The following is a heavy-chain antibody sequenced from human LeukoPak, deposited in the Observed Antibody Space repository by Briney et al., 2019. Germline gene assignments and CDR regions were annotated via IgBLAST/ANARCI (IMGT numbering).Heavy chain of an antibody. J-gene: IGHJ4*02. CDR3: ARDRVGTRGIGGDS. V-gene: IGHV1-18*01. CDR1: GYTFPMYA. D-gene: IGHD1-26*01. Sequence: ASVKVSCKASGYTFPMYAICWVRQAPGQGLEWMGWISDDNGDRDYAQKFHHRVTMSTDTSTSTAYMELRSLTSDDTAIYYCARDRVGTRGIGGDSWGQGTLVIVSS. CDR2: ISDDNGDR.